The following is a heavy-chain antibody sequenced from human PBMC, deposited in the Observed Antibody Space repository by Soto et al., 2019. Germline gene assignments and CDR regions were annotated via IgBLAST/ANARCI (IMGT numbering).Heavy chain of an antibody. V-gene: IGHV4-59*01. J-gene: IGHJ6*02. Sequence: SETLSLTCTVSGGSLGSYYWSWIRQPPGKGLEWIGYVFYTGRGNYNASLKSRVSISLDTSNYQFSVKLSSVTAADTAVYYCARDGEGRMTTTPNYHNGMDVWGPGTTVTAAS. CDR1: GGSLGSYY. CDR2: VFYTGRG. CDR3: ARDGEGRMTTTPNYHNGMDV. D-gene: IGHD4-17*01.